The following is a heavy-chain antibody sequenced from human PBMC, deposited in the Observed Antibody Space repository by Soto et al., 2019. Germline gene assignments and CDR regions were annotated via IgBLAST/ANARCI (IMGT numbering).Heavy chain of an antibody. V-gene: IGHV3-33*01. Sequence: QVQLVESGGGVVQPGRSLRLSCAASGFTFSSYGMHWVRQAPGKGLEWVAVIWYDGSNKYYADSVKGRFTISRDNSKNTLYLQMNSLRAEDTAVYYCARDPTPHYYDSSGFPDAFDIWGQGTMVTVSS. CDR3: ARDPTPHYYDSSGFPDAFDI. CDR2: IWYDGSNK. J-gene: IGHJ3*02. D-gene: IGHD3-22*01. CDR1: GFTFSSYG.